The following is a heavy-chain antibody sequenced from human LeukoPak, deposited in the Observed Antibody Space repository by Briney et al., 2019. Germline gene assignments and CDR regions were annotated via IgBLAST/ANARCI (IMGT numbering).Heavy chain of an antibody. CDR2: IKQDGSEI. CDR1: GFTFSRYW. V-gene: IGHV3-7*01. CDR3: ARTSRRRDGSQLWSSDY. J-gene: IGHJ4*02. Sequence: GGSLRLSCAVSGFTFSRYWMSWVRQGPGKGLEWVANIKQDGSEIHYVDSVKGRFTISRDNAKNSLYLQMNSLRAEDSAVYYCARTSRRRDGSQLWSSDYWGQGTLVTVSS. D-gene: IGHD5-24*01.